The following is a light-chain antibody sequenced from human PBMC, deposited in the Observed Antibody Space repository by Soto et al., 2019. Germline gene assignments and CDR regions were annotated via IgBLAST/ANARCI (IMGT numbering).Light chain of an antibody. CDR1: SSDVGAYKY. V-gene: IGLV2-8*01. CDR2: EVT. CDR3: TTYVGNDIWV. J-gene: IGLJ3*02. Sequence: QSALTQPPSASGSPGQSVTISCTGTSSDVGAYKYVSWYQQYPGKAPKLMIYEVTKRPSGVPDRFSGSKSGNTASLTVSGLQAEDEADYYCTTYVGNDIWVCGGGTKVTVL.